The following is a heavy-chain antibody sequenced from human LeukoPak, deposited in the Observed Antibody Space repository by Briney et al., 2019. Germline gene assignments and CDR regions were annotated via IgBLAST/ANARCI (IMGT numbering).Heavy chain of an antibody. CDR1: GGTFSSYA. J-gene: IGHJ6*03. Sequence: SVKVSCKASGGTFSSYAISWVRQAPGQGLEWMGRIIPIFGTANYAQKFQGRVTITADKSTSTAYMELSRLRPEDTAAYYCAREGINYYYYYMDVWGKGTTVTVSS. CDR2: IIPIFGTA. V-gene: IGHV1-69*06. CDR3: AREGINYYYYYMDV. D-gene: IGHD1-14*01.